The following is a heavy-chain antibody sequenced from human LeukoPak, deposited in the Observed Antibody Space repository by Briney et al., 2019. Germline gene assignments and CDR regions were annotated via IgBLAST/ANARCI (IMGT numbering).Heavy chain of an antibody. J-gene: IGHJ4*02. CDR2: IKSDGSTT. CDR3: AREVGGSLHYDC. V-gene: IGHV3-74*01. D-gene: IGHD2-15*01. CDR1: GFTFSSYW. Sequence: PGGSLRLSCAASGFTFSSYWMHWVRQGPGKGLVWVSRIKSDGSTTSYADSVKGRFTISRDNAKNTLYLQMNSLRVEDMGVYYCAREVGGSLHYDCWGQGTLVTVSS.